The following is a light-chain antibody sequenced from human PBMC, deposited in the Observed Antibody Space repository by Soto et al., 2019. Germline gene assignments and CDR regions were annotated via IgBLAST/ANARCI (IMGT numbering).Light chain of an antibody. CDR2: DVT. J-gene: IGLJ1*01. CDR1: SSDVGDYSY. V-gene: IGLV2-11*01. CDR3: CSYAGSYTSPYV. Sequence: SLLTQPRSVYGFPGQSVTISCTGTSSDVGDYSYVSWYQQHPGKAPKLIIYDVTKRPSGVPDRFSGSKSGNTASLTISGLQAEDEADYFCCSYAGSYTSPYVFGTGTKVTVL.